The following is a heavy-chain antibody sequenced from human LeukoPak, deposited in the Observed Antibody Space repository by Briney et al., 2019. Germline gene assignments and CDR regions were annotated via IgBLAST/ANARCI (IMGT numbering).Heavy chain of an antibody. CDR2: IIPIFGTA. D-gene: IGHD3-22*01. V-gene: IGHV1-69*01. CDR3: AREWGLESSGYYYAY. CDR1: GGTFSSYA. J-gene: IGHJ4*02. Sequence: SVKVSCKASGGTFSSYAISWVRQAPGQGLEWMGGIIPIFGTANYAQKFQGRVSITADGSTSTAFMELSSLRSEDTAVYYCAREWGLESSGYYYAYWGQGTLVTVSS.